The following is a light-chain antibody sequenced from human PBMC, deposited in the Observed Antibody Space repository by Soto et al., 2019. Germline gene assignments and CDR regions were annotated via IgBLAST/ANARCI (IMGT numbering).Light chain of an antibody. CDR1: QSVYHN. CDR3: QHYINWPRT. Sequence: EIVMTQSPATLSVSPGDSVTLSCRASQSVYHNLAWYQQKPGQPPRLLIYTVSTRATGIPARFSGSGSGTEFTLTISSLQSEDFAVYYCQHYINWPRTFGQGTKVEIK. CDR2: TVS. J-gene: IGKJ1*01. V-gene: IGKV3-15*01.